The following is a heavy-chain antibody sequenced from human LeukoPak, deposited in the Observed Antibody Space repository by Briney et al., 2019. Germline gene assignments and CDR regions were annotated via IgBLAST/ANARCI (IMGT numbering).Heavy chain of an antibody. CDR1: GFTFSSYA. CDR3: ARERGPDYDFWSGPLY. CDR2: ISYDGSNK. V-gene: IGHV3-30-3*01. D-gene: IGHD3-3*01. Sequence: GSLRLSCAASGFTFSSYAMHWVRQAPGKGLEWVAVISYDGSNKYYADSVKGRFTISRDNSKDTLYLQMNSLRAEDTAVYYCARERGPDYDFWSGPLYWGQGTLVTVSS. J-gene: IGHJ4*02.